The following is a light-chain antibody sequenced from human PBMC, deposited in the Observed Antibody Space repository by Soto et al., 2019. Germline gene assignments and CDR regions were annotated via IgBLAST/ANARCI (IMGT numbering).Light chain of an antibody. J-gene: IGKJ4*01. CDR1: QSISSW. CDR2: KAS. CDR3: QQYHDYPLT. Sequence: DIQMTQSPSTLSASVGDRVNITCRASQSISSWLAWYQLKPGKAPKVLIYKASTLESGVPSRFSGSASGTEFTLIISSLQPDDFATYYCQQYHDYPLTFGGGTKVEIK. V-gene: IGKV1-5*03.